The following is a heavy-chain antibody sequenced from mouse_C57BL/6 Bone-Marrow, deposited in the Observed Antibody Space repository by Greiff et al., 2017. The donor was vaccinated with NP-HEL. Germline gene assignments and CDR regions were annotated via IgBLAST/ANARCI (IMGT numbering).Heavy chain of an antibody. V-gene: IGHV5-17*01. CDR3: ERDYSYYCDY. J-gene: IGHJ2*01. CDR2: ISSGSSTI. Sequence: EVKLVESGGGLVKPGGSLKLSCAASGFTFSDYGMHWVRQAPEKGLEWVAYISSGSSTIYYADTVKGRFTISRDNAKNTLFLQLTSLRSEDTAMYYCERDYSYYCDYWGKGTTLTVSS. D-gene: IGHD1-1*01. CDR1: GFTFSDYG.